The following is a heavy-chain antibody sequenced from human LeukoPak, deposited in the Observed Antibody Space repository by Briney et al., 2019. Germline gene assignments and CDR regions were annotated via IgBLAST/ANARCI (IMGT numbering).Heavy chain of an antibody. J-gene: IGHJ4*02. D-gene: IGHD1-14*01. CDR2: IIPIFGTA. CDR1: GGTFSSYA. V-gene: IGHV1-69*05. CDR3: ARLTEGSLLPEDY. Sequence: SSVKVSFKGSGGTFSSYAISWVRQAPGQGLGWEGRIIPIFGTANYAQKFQGRVTITTDESTSTAYMELSSLRSEDTAVYYCARLTEGSLLPEDYWGQGTLVTVSS.